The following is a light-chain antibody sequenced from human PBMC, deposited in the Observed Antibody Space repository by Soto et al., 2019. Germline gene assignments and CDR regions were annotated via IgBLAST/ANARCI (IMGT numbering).Light chain of an antibody. CDR1: QSVTSSY. J-gene: IGKJ1*01. V-gene: IGKV3-20*01. CDR3: QQYGSSPRT. CDR2: GAS. Sequence: EIVLTQSPGTLSLSPGERATLSCRASQSVTSSYLAWYQLKPGQAPRLLIYGASSRATGIPGRFSGSGSGTDFTLTISRLDPEDFAVYFCQQYGSSPRTFGQGTKVDTK.